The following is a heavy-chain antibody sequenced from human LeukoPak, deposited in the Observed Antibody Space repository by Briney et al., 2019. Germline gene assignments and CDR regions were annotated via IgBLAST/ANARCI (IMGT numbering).Heavy chain of an antibody. J-gene: IGHJ4*02. Sequence: GGSLRLSCAASGFTVSRNYMSWVRQAPGKGLEWVSVIYSGGSTYYADSVKGRFTISRDNSKNTLYLQMNSLRAEDTAVYYCAKDRYYGSPPMDYWGQGTLVTVSS. V-gene: IGHV3-53*01. CDR3: AKDRYYGSPPMDY. CDR2: IYSGGST. D-gene: IGHD3-10*01. CDR1: GFTVSRNY.